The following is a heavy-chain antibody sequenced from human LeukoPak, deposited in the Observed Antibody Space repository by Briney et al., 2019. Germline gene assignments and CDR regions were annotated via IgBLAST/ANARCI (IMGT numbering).Heavy chain of an antibody. D-gene: IGHD2-8*01. V-gene: IGHV1-2*02. CDR2: INPNSGGT. CDR3: ARDYIMGYYYYYLDV. CDR1: GYTFTGYY. Sequence: ASVKVSCKASGYTFTGYYMHWVRQAPGQGLEWMGWINPNSGGTKYAQNFQGRVTMTRDTSINTAYMELSRLRSDDTAVYYCARDYIMGYYYYYLDVWGKGTTVTVSS. J-gene: IGHJ6*03.